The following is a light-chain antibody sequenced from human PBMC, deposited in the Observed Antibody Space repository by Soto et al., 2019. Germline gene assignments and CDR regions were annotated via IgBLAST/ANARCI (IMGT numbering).Light chain of an antibody. Sequence: QSVLTQPPSVSGAPGQRVTISCTGSRSNIGAGYDVHWYQQLPGTAPKLLIYGNNNRPSGVPDRFSGSKSGTSASLAITGLQAEDEADYYCQSYDSSLRTVFGGRTQLTVL. J-gene: IGLJ7*01. CDR3: QSYDSSLRTV. CDR1: RSNIGAGYD. CDR2: GNN. V-gene: IGLV1-40*01.